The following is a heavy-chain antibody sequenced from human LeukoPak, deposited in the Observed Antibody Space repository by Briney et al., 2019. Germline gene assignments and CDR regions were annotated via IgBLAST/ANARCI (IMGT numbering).Heavy chain of an antibody. J-gene: IGHJ4*02. V-gene: IGHV3-23*01. CDR3: ARHRSSWLIDY. CDR1: GFTFNTYA. CDR2: ISDSGGNT. D-gene: IGHD6-6*01. Sequence: GGSLRLSCAASGFTFNTYAMSWVRQAPWERLQWVSGISDSGGNTYYADSVGGRFTIPRDNSKNTLYLQMNSLRAEDTAVYYCARHRSSWLIDYWGQGTLVTVSS.